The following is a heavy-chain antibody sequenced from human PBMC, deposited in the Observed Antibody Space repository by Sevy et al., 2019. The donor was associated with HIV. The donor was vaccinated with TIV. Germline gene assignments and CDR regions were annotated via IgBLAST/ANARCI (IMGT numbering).Heavy chain of an antibody. J-gene: IGHJ4*02. CDR1: GFTFSSYW. V-gene: IGHV3-7*01. CDR2: IKQDMSEK. Sequence: GGSMRLSCAASGFTFSSYWMTWVRQAPGKGLKWVANIKQDMSEKYYADSVKGRFTISRDNARNSLYLQMESLRAEDTAVYYCARAQQVTMLVVIGGLYFDFWGQGTLVTVS. D-gene: IGHD3-22*01. CDR3: ARAQQVTMLVVIGGLYFDF.